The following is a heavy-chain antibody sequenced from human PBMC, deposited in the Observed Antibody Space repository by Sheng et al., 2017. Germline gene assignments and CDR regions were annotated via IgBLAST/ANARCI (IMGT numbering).Heavy chain of an antibody. CDR1: GGTFSSYT. J-gene: IGHJ6*03. CDR2: IIPILGIA. CDR3: ARARDSPGHYDFWSGSHDYYYYMDV. V-gene: IGHV1-69*02. D-gene: IGHD3-3*01. Sequence: QVQLVQSGAEVKKPGSSVKVSCKASGGTFSSYTISWVRQAPGQGLEWMGRIIPILGIANYAQKFQGRVTITADKSTSTAYMELSSLRSEDTAVYYCARARDSPGHYDFWSGSHDYYYYMDVWGKGTTVTVSS.